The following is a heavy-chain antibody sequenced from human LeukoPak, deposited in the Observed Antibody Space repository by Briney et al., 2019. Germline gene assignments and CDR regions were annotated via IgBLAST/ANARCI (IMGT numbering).Heavy chain of an antibody. J-gene: IGHJ4*02. D-gene: IGHD6-13*01. CDR3: AKEAGIAAAGYFDY. V-gene: IGHV3-30*18. Sequence: PGGSLRLSCAASGFTFNSYWMNWVRQAPGKGLEWVAVISYDGSNKYYADSVKGRFTISRDNSKNTLYLQMNSLRAEDTAVYYCAKEAGIAAAGYFDYWGQGTLVTVSS. CDR2: ISYDGSNK. CDR1: GFTFNSYW.